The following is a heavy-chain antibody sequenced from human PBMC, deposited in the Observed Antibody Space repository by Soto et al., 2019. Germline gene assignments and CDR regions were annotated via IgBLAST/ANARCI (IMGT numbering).Heavy chain of an antibody. CDR2: SFHSGST. J-gene: IGHJ2*01. V-gene: IGHV4-30-2*01. D-gene: IGHD1-26*01. CDR3: AREGGSGSRDWYFNF. CDR1: VGSISSGFYS. Sequence: QLQLQESGSGLVKPSQTLSLTCTVSVGSISSGFYSWSLLRQPPGKGLEWIGYSFHSGSTYYNPSLKSQVNLPVDGSNNLCSRELSSVTAAAGASYYCAREGGSGSRDWYFNFWGRGTLVSVYS.